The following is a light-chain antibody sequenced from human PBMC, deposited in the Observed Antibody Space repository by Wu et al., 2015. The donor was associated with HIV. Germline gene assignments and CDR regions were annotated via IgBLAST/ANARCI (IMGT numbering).Light chain of an antibody. J-gene: IGKJ5*01. Sequence: EIVLTQSPGTLSLSPGERATLSCGASQSVSSGSLAWCQLKPGQAPRLLIYGASSRATGIPDRFSGSGSGTDFTLTISRLEPEDFAVYYCQHHGSSPPIAFGQGTRLVIK. CDR2: GAS. CDR1: QSVSSGS. V-gene: IGKV3-20*01. CDR3: QHHGSSPPIA.